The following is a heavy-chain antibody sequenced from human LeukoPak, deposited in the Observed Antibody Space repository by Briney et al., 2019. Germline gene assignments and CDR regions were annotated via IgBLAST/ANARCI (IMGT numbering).Heavy chain of an antibody. D-gene: IGHD3-10*01. CDR3: VQGTRRGAITMVRGVIGKSYYFDS. Sequence: HSGGSLRLSCAPSGFTFSNYGMHWVRQAPGKGLEWVAFIPYDGTNKYYADSVKGRFTISRDNSKNTLYLQMNSLRAADTALYYCVQGTRRGAITMVRGVIGKSYYFDSWGQGTLVTVSS. CDR1: GFTFSNYG. V-gene: IGHV3-30*02. J-gene: IGHJ4*02. CDR2: IPYDGTNK.